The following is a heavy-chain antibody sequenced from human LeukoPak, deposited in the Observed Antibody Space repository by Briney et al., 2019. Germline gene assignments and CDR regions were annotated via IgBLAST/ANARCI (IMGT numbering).Heavy chain of an antibody. D-gene: IGHD1-26*01. CDR2: IDHRGDT. CDR3: TRGAIISETGYFDL. CDR1: GGSFSRYY. Sequence: PSETLSLTCAVYGGSFSRYYWSWIRQSPGKGPEWIAEIDHRGDTNYNPSVKSRVTISVDTSKNQFSLRVRSLSAADTAVYYCTRGAIISETGYFDLWGQGTLVTVSS. J-gene: IGHJ4*03. V-gene: IGHV4-34*01.